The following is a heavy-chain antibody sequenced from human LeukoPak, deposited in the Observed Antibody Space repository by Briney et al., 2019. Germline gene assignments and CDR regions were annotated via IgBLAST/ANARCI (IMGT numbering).Heavy chain of an antibody. V-gene: IGHV1-8*01. Sequence: ASVKVSCKASGYTFTSYDINWVRQATGQGLEWMGWMNPNSGNTGYAQKFQGRVTMTRNTSISTAYMELSSLRSEDTAVYYCARAGGLRYFDWLLTYYYYYYMDVWGKGTTVTVSS. CDR3: ARAGGLRYFDWLLTYYYYYYMDV. CDR1: GYTFTSYD. D-gene: IGHD3-9*01. CDR2: MNPNSGNT. J-gene: IGHJ6*03.